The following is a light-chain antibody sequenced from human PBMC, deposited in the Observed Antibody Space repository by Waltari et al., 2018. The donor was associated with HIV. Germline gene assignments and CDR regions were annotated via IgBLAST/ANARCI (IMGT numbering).Light chain of an antibody. J-gene: IGLJ2*01. CDR1: SSNIGNNY. V-gene: IGLV1-51*01. CDR3: GTWDSSLSAVV. CDR2: DNK. Sequence: QSVLTQPPSVSAAPGQKVTISCSGSSSNIGNNYVSWYQQLPGTAPKVPIYDNKKRPSGMPDRFSGAKSGTSATLGITGLQTGDEADYYCGTWDSSLSAVVFGGGTKLTVL.